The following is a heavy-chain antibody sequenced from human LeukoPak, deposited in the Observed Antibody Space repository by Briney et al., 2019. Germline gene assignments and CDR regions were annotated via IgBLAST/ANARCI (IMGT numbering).Heavy chain of an antibody. CDR3: ARDIVLWDIVVVPAGDV. CDR2: ISSSTTTI. D-gene: IGHD2-2*01. V-gene: IGHV3-48*01. J-gene: IGHJ6*04. CDR1: EFTFSSYA. Sequence: GGSLRLSCAASEFTFSSYAMNWVRQAPGKGLEWISYISSSTTTIHYADSVKGRFTISRDNAKNSLYLQMNSLRAEDTAVYYCARDIVLWDIVVVPAGDVWGKGTTVTVSS.